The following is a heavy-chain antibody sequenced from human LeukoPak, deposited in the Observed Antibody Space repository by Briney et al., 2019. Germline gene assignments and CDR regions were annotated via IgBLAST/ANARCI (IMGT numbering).Heavy chain of an antibody. V-gene: IGHV4-59*01. D-gene: IGHD4-11*01. J-gene: IGHJ4*02. CDR3: AREDDYSNYLFAV. Sequence: SETLSLTCTVSGGSITSYYWSWIRQPPGKGLEWIGCMYHSGSTNYNPSLKRRVTISVDTSKNQFSLKLSSVTAADTAMYYCAREDDYSNYLFAVWGQGTLVTVSS. CDR2: MYHSGST. CDR1: GGSITSYY.